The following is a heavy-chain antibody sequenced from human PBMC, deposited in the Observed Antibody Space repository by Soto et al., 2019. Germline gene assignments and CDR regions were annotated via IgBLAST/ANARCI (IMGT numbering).Heavy chain of an antibody. V-gene: IGHV3-72*01. CDR2: IRNIANSYTT. D-gene: IGHD6-13*01. Sequence: EVQLVESGGDLVQPGGSLRLSCAVSGFTFSDHYMDWVRQAPGKGLEWVGRIRNIANSYTTDYAASVKGRFTISRDDSRNSRYLQMNSLKPEDTAMYSCAGRIAAPPPADGGSWGQGTLVTVSS. CDR1: GFTFSDHY. CDR3: AGRIAAPPPADGGS. J-gene: IGHJ5*02.